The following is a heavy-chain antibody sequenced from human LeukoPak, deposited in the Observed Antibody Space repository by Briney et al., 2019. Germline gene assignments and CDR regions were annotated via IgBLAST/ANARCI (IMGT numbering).Heavy chain of an antibody. CDR1: GDSVSSNNAA. V-gene: IGHV6-1*01. Sequence: SQTLSLTCVVSGDSVSSNNAAWNWIRQSPSRGLEWLGRTFYRSKWYYEYALSLKSRVDIKPDTSKNQFSLQLNSVTPEDTAVYYCARDGSGSYYYYGMDVWGQGTTVTVSS. CDR2: TFYRSKWYY. J-gene: IGHJ6*02. CDR3: ARDGSGSYYYYGMDV. D-gene: IGHD3-10*01.